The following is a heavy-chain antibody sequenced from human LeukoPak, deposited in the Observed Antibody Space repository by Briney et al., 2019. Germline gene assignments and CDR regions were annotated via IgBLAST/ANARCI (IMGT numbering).Heavy chain of an antibody. CDR2: IYYSGST. CDR3: ARDPLDYSNNGHYFDY. D-gene: IGHD4-11*01. CDR1: GGSISNYY. J-gene: IGHJ4*02. V-gene: IGHV4-59*01. Sequence: PSETLSLTCTVSGGSISNYYWSWIRQPPGKGLEWIGYIYYSGSTNYNPSLKSRVTVSVDTSKNQFSLKLSSVNAADTAVYYCARDPLDYSNNGHYFDYWGQGTLSPSPQ.